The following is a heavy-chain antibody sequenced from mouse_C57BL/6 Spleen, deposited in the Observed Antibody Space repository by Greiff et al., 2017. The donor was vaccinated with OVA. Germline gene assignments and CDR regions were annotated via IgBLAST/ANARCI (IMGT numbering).Heavy chain of an antibody. J-gene: IGHJ3*01. Sequence: VQLVESGPELVKPGASVKLSCKASGYAFSSSWMNWVKQRPGKGLEWIGRIYPGDGDTNDNGKFKGKATLTADKSSSTAYMQLSSLTSEDSAVYFCAREGFAYWGQGTLVTVSA. CDR2: IYPGDGDT. V-gene: IGHV1-82*01. CDR3: AREGFAY. CDR1: GYAFSSSW.